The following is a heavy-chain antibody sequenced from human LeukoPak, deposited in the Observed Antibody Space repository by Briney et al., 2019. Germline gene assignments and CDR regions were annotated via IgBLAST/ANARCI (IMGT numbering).Heavy chain of an antibody. CDR3: AREPMTYYYFDY. CDR2: ISYRGSP. CDR1: GGSISSDNYF. V-gene: IGHV4-30-4*08. D-gene: IGHD1-14*01. Sequence: PSETLSLTCTVSGGSISSDNYFWGWIRQPPGKGLEWIGYISYRGSPDYNPSLKGRVTISLDTSKNQFSLKLSSVTAADTAVYYCAREPMTYYYFDYWGQGTLVTVSS. J-gene: IGHJ4*02.